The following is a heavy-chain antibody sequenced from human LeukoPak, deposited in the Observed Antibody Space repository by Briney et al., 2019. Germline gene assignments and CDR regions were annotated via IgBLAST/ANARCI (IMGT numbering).Heavy chain of an antibody. CDR1: GFTFSTYG. D-gene: IGHD4-17*01. V-gene: IGHV3-23*01. Sequence: PGGTLRLSCGASGFTFSTYGMSWVRQAPGKGLEWVSAISGSGGNTYYADSVKGRFTISRDNSKNTLYLQMNSLRAEDTAVYYCASELDYGDYRWGQGTLVTVSS. CDR3: ASELDYGDYR. CDR2: ISGSGGNT. J-gene: IGHJ4*02.